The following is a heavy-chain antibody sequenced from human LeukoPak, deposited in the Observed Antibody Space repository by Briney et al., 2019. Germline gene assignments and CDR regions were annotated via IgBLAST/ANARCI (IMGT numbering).Heavy chain of an antibody. V-gene: IGHV3-30*18. Sequence: GRSLRLSCAASGFTFSSYGMHWVRQAPGKGLEWVAVISYDGSNKYYADSVKGRFTISRDNSKNTLYLQMNSLRAEDTAVYYCAKEGSSLYYYGSGSGAFDIWGQGTMVTVSS. CDR2: ISYDGSNK. CDR3: AKEGSSLYYYGSGSGAFDI. CDR1: GFTFSSYG. J-gene: IGHJ3*02. D-gene: IGHD3-10*01.